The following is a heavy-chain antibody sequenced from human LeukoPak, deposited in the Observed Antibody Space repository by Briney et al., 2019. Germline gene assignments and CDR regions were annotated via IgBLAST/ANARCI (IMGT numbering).Heavy chain of an antibody. J-gene: IGHJ6*03. Sequence: GGSLRLSCAASGFTFSSYGMNWVRQAPGKGLEWVSAISGSGGSTYYADSVKGRFTISRDNSKNTLYLQMNGLRAEDTAVYYCARARSWYYYYMDVWGKGTTVTVSS. V-gene: IGHV3-23*01. CDR3: ARARSWYYYYMDV. CDR2: ISGSGGST. CDR1: GFTFSSYG.